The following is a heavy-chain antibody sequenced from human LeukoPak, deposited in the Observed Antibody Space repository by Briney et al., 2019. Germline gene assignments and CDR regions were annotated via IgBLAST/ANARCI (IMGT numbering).Heavy chain of an antibody. Sequence: SETLSLTCIVSGASISSYYWSWIRQPPGKGPEWIGYIYYSGSTNYNPSLKSRLTISVDTSKNQFSLKLSSVTAADAALYYCARHGPYTSGTYSFDYWGQGAQVTVSS. V-gene: IGHV4-59*08. CDR1: GASISSYY. J-gene: IGHJ4*02. D-gene: IGHD3-10*01. CDR3: ARHGPYTSGTYSFDY. CDR2: IYYSGST.